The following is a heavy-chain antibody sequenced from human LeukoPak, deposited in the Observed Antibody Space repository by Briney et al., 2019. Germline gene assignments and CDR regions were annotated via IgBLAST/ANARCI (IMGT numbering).Heavy chain of an antibody. D-gene: IGHD2-2*01. Sequence: GGSLRLSCAASGFTFSSYGMSWVRQAPGKGLEWVSSITSNGFYIYYADSLKGRFTISRDTSKDSLSLHINSLRAEDTAIYYCARAPYCISTACSWYLDLWGRGTLVTVSS. CDR3: ARAPYCISTACSWYLDL. V-gene: IGHV3-21*01. J-gene: IGHJ2*01. CDR2: ITSNGFYI. CDR1: GFTFSSYG.